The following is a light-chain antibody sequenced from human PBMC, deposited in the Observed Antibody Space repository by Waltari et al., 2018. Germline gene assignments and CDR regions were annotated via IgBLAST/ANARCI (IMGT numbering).Light chain of an antibody. V-gene: IGKV1D-12*01. Sequence: DIQMTQSPSSVSASVGDTVTITCRASQGISIWLAWYRQKPGRTPDLLIYAASSLQSGVPSRFSGSGSGTDFTLTITRLQPEDFATYYCQQANSFPFTFGGGTKVEI. CDR1: QGISIW. CDR3: QQANSFPFT. J-gene: IGKJ4*01. CDR2: AAS.